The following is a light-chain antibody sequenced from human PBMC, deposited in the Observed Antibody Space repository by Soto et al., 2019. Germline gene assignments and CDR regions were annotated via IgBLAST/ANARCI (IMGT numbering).Light chain of an antibody. V-gene: IGKV1-5*01. CDR3: QQYYSYPRT. CDR2: DAS. CDR1: QTISSW. Sequence: DIQMTQSPSTLPASVGDRVTITCRASQTISSWLAWYQQKPGKAPDLLIYDASTLESGVPSRFSGSGSGTEFTLAISSLQPGDFATYYCQQYYSYPRTFGQGTKVDIK. J-gene: IGKJ1*01.